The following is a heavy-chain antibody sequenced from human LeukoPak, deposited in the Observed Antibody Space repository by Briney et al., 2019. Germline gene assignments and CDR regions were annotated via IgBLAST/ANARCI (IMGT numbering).Heavy chain of an antibody. V-gene: IGHV5-51*01. CDR1: GYSFTSYW. CDR2: IDPSDSET. J-gene: IGHJ4*02. Sequence: GESLKISCKASGYSFTSYWIGWVRQLPGKGLEWMGIIDPSDSETRYTPSFQGQVTISVDKSLTTAYLQWNSLKASDTAMYYCARQTAMGRSGDYWGQGTLVTVSS. D-gene: IGHD5-18*01. CDR3: ARQTAMGRSGDY.